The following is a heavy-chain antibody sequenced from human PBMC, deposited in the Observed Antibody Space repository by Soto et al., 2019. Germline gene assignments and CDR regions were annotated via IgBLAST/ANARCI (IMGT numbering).Heavy chain of an antibody. Sequence: EVQLVESGGGLVRPGGSLRLSCAASGFTFSNAWMYWVRQAPGKGLEWVGRIKSKTSGGTTDYTAPVKGRFTISRDDSITTLYLQMDSLKSEYTVVYFWTTLPSWGQGHLVNVSS. J-gene: IGHJ5*02. CDR1: GFTFSNAW. CDR2: IKSKTSGGTT. V-gene: IGHV3-15*01. CDR3: TTLPS.